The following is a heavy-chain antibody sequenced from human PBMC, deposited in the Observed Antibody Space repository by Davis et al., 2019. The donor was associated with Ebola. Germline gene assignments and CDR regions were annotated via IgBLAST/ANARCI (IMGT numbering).Heavy chain of an antibody. CDR2: IYYNGST. Sequence: GSLRLSCTVSGGSISSYYWGWIRQPPGKGLEWIGSIYYNGSTYYNASLKSRVTISVDTSKNQFSLNLNSVTAADTAVYYCARLGYCSTGRCYGLVDWGQGTLVAVSS. D-gene: IGHD2-15*01. CDR1: GGSISSYY. CDR3: ARLGYCSTGRCYGLVD. V-gene: IGHV4-39*01. J-gene: IGHJ4*02.